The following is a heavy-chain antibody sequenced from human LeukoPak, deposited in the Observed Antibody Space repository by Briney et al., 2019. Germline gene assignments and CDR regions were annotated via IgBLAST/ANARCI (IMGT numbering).Heavy chain of an antibody. V-gene: IGHV3-11*01. D-gene: IGHD2-21*02. CDR1: GFTFSDYY. CDR3: ARAPAYCGGDCYSGGYFDY. Sequence: GGSLRLSCAPSGFTFSDYYMSWIRLAPGGGLEWVSYVSSSGSTIYYADSVKGRFTISRDNAKNSLYLQMNSLRAEDTAVYYCARAPAYCGGDCYSGGYFDYWGQGTLVTVSS. CDR2: VSSSGSTI. J-gene: IGHJ4*02.